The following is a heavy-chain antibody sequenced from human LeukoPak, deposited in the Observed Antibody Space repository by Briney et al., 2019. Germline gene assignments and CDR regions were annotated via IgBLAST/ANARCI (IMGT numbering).Heavy chain of an antibody. CDR2: INHSGST. Sequence: SETLSLTCAAYGGSFSGYYWSWIRKPPGKGLEWIGEINHSGSTNYNPSLKSRVTISVDTSKNQFSLKLSSVTAADTAVYYCARDVAYYYDSSGYYDYWGQGTLVTVSS. D-gene: IGHD3-22*01. CDR3: ARDVAYYYDSSGYYDY. CDR1: GGSFSGYY. J-gene: IGHJ4*02. V-gene: IGHV4-34*01.